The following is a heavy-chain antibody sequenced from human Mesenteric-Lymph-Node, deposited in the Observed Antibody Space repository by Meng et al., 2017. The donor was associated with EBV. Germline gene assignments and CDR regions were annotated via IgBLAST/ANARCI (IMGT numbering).Heavy chain of an antibody. J-gene: IGHJ5*02. V-gene: IGHV4-4*02. CDR2: IYHSGST. CDR3: ARVDYYDSSSLFDP. D-gene: IGHD3-22*01. Sequence: GLLPESGPGLVKPSGTVSLTCAVSGGSNSSTNWWSWVRQPPGKGLEWIGEIYHSGSTNYNPSLKSRVTISLDKSKNQFSLKLSSVTAADTAVYYCARVDYYDSSSLFDPWGQGTLVTVSS. CDR1: GGSNSSTNW.